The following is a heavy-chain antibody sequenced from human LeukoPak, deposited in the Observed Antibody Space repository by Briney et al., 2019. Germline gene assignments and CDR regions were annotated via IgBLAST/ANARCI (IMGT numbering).Heavy chain of an antibody. CDR2: IIPIFGTA. CDR3: ARPGPGLVPRSSSRGNYYYYGMDV. Sequence: ASVKVSCKASGGTFSSYAISWVRQAPGQGLEWMGGIIPIFGTANYAQKFQGRVMITADESTSTAYMELSSLRSEDTAVYYCARPGPGLVPRSSSRGNYYYYGMDVWGQGTTVTVSS. CDR1: GGTFSSYA. V-gene: IGHV1-69*13. D-gene: IGHD6-6*01. J-gene: IGHJ6*02.